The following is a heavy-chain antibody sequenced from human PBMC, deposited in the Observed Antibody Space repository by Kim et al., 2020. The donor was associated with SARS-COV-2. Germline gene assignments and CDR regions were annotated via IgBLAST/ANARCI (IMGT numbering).Heavy chain of an antibody. D-gene: IGHD3-10*02. V-gene: IGHV4-31*02. CDR3: ARGVFGELLQFDP. Sequence: YNPSLKSRVTISVDTSKNQFSLKRSSVTAADTAVYYCARGVFGELLQFDPWGQGTLVTVSS. J-gene: IGHJ5*02.